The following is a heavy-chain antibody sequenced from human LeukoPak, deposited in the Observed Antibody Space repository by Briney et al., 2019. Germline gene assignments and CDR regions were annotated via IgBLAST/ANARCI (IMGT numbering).Heavy chain of an antibody. V-gene: IGHV4-59*01. J-gene: IGHJ5*02. CDR3: ARDSNGIVRP. Sequence: ASETLSLTCTASGGSISSYYWSWIRQPPGKGLEWIGYIYYSGSTNYNPSHKSRVTISVDTSKNQFSLKLSSVTAADTAVYYCARDSNGIVRPWGQGTLVTVSS. CDR1: GGSISSYY. D-gene: IGHD1-26*01. CDR2: IYYSGST.